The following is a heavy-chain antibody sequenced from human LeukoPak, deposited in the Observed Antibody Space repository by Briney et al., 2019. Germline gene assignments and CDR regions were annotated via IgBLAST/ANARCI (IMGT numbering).Heavy chain of an antibody. J-gene: IGHJ3*02. CDR3: AKIRGGSWNAFDI. CDR1: GFTFSSYA. Sequence: GGSLGLSCAASGFTFSSYAMSWVRQAPGKGLEWVSAISGSGGSTYYADSVKGRFTISRDNSKNTLYLQMNNLRAEDTAVYYCAKIRGGSWNAFDIWGQGTMVTVSS. D-gene: IGHD2-15*01. V-gene: IGHV3-23*01. CDR2: ISGSGGST.